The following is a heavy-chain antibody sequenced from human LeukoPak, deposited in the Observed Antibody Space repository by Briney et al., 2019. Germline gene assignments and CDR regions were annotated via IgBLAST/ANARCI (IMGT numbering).Heavy chain of an antibody. CDR1: GFTFSSYE. Sequence: PGGSLRLSCAASGFTFSSYEMNWVRQAPGKGLEWVSYISSSGSTIYYADSVKGRFTISRDNAKNSLYLQMNSLRAEDTAVYYCAMTRIQLWSPDYWGQGTLVTVSS. CDR2: ISSSGSTI. V-gene: IGHV3-48*03. CDR3: AMTRIQLWSPDY. D-gene: IGHD5-18*01. J-gene: IGHJ4*02.